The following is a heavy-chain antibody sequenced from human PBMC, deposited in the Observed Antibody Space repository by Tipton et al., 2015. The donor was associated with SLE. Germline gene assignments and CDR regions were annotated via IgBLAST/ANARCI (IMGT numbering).Heavy chain of an antibody. CDR3: ARGKGRNWGWGWFDP. CDR2: INHIGST. V-gene: IGHV4-34*01. Sequence: TLSLTCAVYGGSFSGYYWSWIRQPPGKGLEWIGEINHIGSTNYNPSLKSRLTILVDTSKNQFSLKLSSVTAADTAVYYCARGKGRNWGWGWFDPWGQGILVTVSS. CDR1: GGSFSGYY. D-gene: IGHD7-27*01. J-gene: IGHJ5*02.